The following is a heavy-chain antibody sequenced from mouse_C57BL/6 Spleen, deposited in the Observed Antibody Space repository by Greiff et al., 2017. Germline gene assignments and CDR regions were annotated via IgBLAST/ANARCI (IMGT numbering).Heavy chain of an antibody. CDR2: IDPSDSEN. Sequence: QVQLQQPGAELVRPGSSVKLSCKASGYTFTSYWMHWVKQRPIQGLEWMGNIDPSDSENHYNQKFKGKATFTVDKSASTAYMQLSSLPSEDSAVYYCARYDVCRFDDWGQGTTLTVSS. J-gene: IGHJ2*01. V-gene: IGHV1-52*01. CDR3: ARYDVCRFDD. CDR1: GYTFTSYW. D-gene: IGHD2-12*01.